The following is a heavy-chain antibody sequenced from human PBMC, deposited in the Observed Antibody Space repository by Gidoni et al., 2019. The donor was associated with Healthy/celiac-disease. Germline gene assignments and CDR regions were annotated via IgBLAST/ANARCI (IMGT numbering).Heavy chain of an antibody. Sequence: QVQLVQSGAEEKKPGASVKVSCKASGYTFNSYAMHWVRQAPGQRLEWMEWINAGNGNTKYSQKFQGRVTITRNTAASTAYMELSSLRSEDTAVYYCARLHLGELDAFGIWGQGTMVTVSS. CDR3: ARLHLGELDAFGI. J-gene: IGHJ3*02. CDR1: GYTFNSYA. V-gene: IGHV1-3*05. CDR2: INAGNGNT. D-gene: IGHD3-16*01.